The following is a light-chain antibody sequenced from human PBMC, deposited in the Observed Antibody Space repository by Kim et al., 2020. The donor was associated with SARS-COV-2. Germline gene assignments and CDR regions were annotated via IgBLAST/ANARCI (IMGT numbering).Light chain of an antibody. CDR3: QVRDSRSVV. CDR2: YDT. V-gene: IGLV3-21*04. J-gene: IGLJ2*01. CDR1: NIGSKS. Sequence: SYELTQPPSVSVAPGKTARITCGGNNIGSKSVHWYQQKPGQAPVLVIYYDTDRPSGIPERFSGSNSGNTATLTISRVEAGDEADYYCQVRDSRSVV.